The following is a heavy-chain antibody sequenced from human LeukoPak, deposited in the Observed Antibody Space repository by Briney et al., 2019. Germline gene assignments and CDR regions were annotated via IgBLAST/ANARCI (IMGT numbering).Heavy chain of an antibody. Sequence: GGSLRLSCAASGFTFSGHWMYWLRQAPGKGLAWVSRINGDGSATSYAGSMKGRFTISRDNAKNILYLQMNSRREDDTAVYYCARDINWGQVDYWGQGTLVTVSS. J-gene: IGHJ4*02. CDR3: ARDINWGQVDY. V-gene: IGHV3-74*01. D-gene: IGHD7-27*01. CDR2: INGDGSAT. CDR1: GFTFSGHW.